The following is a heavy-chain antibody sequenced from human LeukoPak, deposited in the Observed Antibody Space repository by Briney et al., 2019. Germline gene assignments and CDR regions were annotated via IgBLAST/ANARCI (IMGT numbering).Heavy chain of an antibody. Sequence: GGSLRLSCVASGFTFSSYWMSWVRQTTGKGLECVAKIREDGNEKFYVDSVKGRFTISRDNAKNSVYLQMNSLRVEDTAVYFCARDYIGGWNDHWGQGTLVTVSS. D-gene: IGHD3-16*01. CDR1: GFTFSSYW. V-gene: IGHV3-7*01. CDR3: ARDYIGGWNDH. CDR2: IREDGNEK. J-gene: IGHJ4*02.